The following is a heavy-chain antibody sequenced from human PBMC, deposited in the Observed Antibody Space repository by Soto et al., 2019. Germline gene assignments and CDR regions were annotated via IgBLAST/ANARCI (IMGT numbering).Heavy chain of an antibody. CDR1: GYTFTGHY. J-gene: IGHJ4*02. Sequence: ASVKVSCKASGYTFTGHYIHWVRQAPEQGPEWMGEIGPGSGATRYAQRFQGRVTMTRDMSITTVYMGLNNLSPDDTAVYYCGRGRSGQIVVFYWGQGTPVTVSS. CDR2: IGPGSGAT. D-gene: IGHD1-26*01. V-gene: IGHV1-2*02. CDR3: GRGRSGQIVVFY.